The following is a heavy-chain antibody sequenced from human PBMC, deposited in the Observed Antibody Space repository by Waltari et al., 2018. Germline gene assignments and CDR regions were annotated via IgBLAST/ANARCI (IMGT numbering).Heavy chain of an antibody. J-gene: IGHJ4*02. CDR1: GFTFSSYW. CDR2: IKQDGSEK. D-gene: IGHD2-21*01. CDR3: ARVGRKGCGGDCPLAY. Sequence: EVQLVESGGGLVQPGGSLRLSCAASGFTFSSYWMSWVRQAPGKGLEWEANIKQDGSEKYYVDSVKGRFTISRDNAKNSLYLQMNSLRAEDTAVYYCARVGRKGCGGDCPLAYWGQGTLVTVSS. V-gene: IGHV3-7*01.